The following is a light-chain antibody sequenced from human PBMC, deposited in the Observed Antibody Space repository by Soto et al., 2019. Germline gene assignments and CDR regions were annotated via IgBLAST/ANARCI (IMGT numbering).Light chain of an antibody. CDR2: EGN. CDR3: CSFAGSSTYTWV. CDR1: SSDVGSY. J-gene: IGLJ3*02. Sequence: QSALTQPASVSGSPGQSITISCTGTSSDVGSYVSWYQQHPGKAPKLIIYEGNERPSGVSNRFSGPKSANTASLTISGLQAEDEGDYYCCSFAGSSTYTWVFGGGTKVTVL. V-gene: IGLV2-23*01.